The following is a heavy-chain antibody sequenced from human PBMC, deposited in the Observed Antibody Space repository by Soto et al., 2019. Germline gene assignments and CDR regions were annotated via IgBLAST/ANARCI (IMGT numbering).Heavy chain of an antibody. V-gene: IGHV1-69*01. CDR1: GGTLKNYA. J-gene: IGHJ4*02. CDR3: ASDPSGYTSGWPGRSFDH. D-gene: IGHD6-19*01. CDR2: IIPFFGTR. Sequence: QVQLVQSGAEVKKPGSSVKVSCKASGGTLKNYAISWVRQAPGQGLEWMGGIIPFFGTRNYGQKFQGRVKITADEPTSTVYMEQSSLKAEATAVYYCASDPSGYTSGWPGRSFDHWGQGSLVTLSS.